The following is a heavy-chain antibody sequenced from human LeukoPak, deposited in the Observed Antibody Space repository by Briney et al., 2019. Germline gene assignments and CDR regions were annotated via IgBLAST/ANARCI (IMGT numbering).Heavy chain of an antibody. CDR2: ISGSGGST. V-gene: IGHV3-23*01. Sequence: PGGSLRLSCVASGFTFSSYAMDWVRQAPGKGLEWVSAISGSGGSTYYADSVKGRFTISRDNSKNTLYLQMNSLRVEDTAVYYCASALDLGIAAAGTFDYWGQGTLVTVSS. D-gene: IGHD6-13*01. CDR3: ASALDLGIAAAGTFDY. J-gene: IGHJ4*02. CDR1: GFTFSSYA.